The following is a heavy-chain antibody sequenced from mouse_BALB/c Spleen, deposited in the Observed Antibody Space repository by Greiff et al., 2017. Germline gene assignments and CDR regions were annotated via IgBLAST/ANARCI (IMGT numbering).Heavy chain of an antibody. CDR3: AREQGCYPMDY. CDR1: GYTFTTFT. J-gene: IGHJ4*01. Sequence: QVQLKESGAELARPGASVKMSCKASGYTFTTFTIHWLKQRPGRGLEWIAYINPGSAYNDYNQKFKDKATLNADKSSNTVYMQLSSLTYEDSAVFYFAREQGCYPMDYWGQGTSVIVSS. V-gene: IGHV1-4*01. CDR2: INPGSAYN.